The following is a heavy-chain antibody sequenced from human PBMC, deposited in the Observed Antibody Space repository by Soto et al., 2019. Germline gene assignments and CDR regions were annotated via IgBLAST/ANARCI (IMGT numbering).Heavy chain of an antibody. J-gene: IGHJ4*02. D-gene: IGHD6-13*01. Sequence: QVQLVESGGGVVQPGRSLRLSCAASGFTFSSYGMHWVRQAPGKGLEWVAVIWYDGSNKYYADSVKGRFTISRDNSKNTLSLQMNSLRAEDTAVYYCARVGSSWCFDYWGQVTLVTVAS. CDR2: IWYDGSNK. CDR1: GFTFSSYG. CDR3: ARVGSSWCFDY. V-gene: IGHV3-33*01.